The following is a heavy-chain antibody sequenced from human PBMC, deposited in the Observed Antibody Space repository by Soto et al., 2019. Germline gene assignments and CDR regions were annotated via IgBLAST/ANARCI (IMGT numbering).Heavy chain of an antibody. D-gene: IGHD1-26*01. J-gene: IGHJ4*02. CDR2: ISPNSGGK. CDR3: GKGRSGDVGVFY. CDR1: GYSFTGYY. V-gene: IGHV1-2*02. Sequence: QVQLVQSGAEVKKSGASVKISCKASGYSFTGYYIHWVRQAPGQGFEWMGEISPNSGGKKYAQKFQGRVTMTRDTSINTVYMDLSNLSPDDTAVYYCGKGRSGDVGVFYWGQGTLVTVYS.